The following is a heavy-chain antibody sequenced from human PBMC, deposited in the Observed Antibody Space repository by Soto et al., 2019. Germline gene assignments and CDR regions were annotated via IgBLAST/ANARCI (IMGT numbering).Heavy chain of an antibody. CDR1: GFYFGSYG. V-gene: IGHV3-23*01. CDR2: LTASGPNT. Sequence: GGSLRLSCSVSGFYFGSYGMSWVNEPPGTGLEWVSGLTASGPNTYYTDSVNGRFPISRDNSQNTVYLQMSGMRVQYTAVFHCATGLGNFKEGWGQGIMVTV. D-gene: IGHD6-19*01. CDR3: ATGLGNFKEG. J-gene: IGHJ3*01.